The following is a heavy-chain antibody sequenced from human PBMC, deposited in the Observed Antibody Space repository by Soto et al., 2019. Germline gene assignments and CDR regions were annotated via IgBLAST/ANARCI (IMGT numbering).Heavy chain of an antibody. D-gene: IGHD3-10*01. CDR1: GFTFSGSA. J-gene: IGHJ6*02. CDR2: IRSKANSYAT. CDR3: TRPNYYGSGSYSNGYYYYGMDV. Sequence: GSLRLSCAASGFTFSGSAMHWVRQASGKGLEWVGRIRSKANSYATAYAASVKGRFTISRDDSKNTAYLQMNSLKTEDTAVYYCTRPNYYGSGSYSNGYYYYGMDVWGQGTTVTVSS. V-gene: IGHV3-73*01.